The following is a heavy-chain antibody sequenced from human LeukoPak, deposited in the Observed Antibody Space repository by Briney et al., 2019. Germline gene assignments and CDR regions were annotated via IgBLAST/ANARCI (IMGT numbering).Heavy chain of an antibody. V-gene: IGHV3-43*02. CDR3: AKDNLPYSSGWYGY. J-gene: IGHJ4*02. CDR1: GFTFDDYA. CDR2: ISGDGGST. Sequence: GGSLRLSCAASGFTFDDYAMHWVRQAPGKGLEWASLISGDGGSTYYADSVKGRFTISRDNSKNSLYLQMNSLRTEDTALYYCAKDNLPYSSGWYGYWGQGTLVTVSS. D-gene: IGHD6-19*01.